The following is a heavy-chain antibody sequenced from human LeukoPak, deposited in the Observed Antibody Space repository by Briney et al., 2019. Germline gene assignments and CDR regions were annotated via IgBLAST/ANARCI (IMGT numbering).Heavy chain of an antibody. J-gene: IGHJ6*03. CDR3: ARIIVPGGSTSSSYYYYYMDV. CDR1: GGTFSSYG. V-gene: IGHV1-69*05. CDR2: IIPIFGSA. Sequence: ASVKVSCKSSGGTFSSYGINWVRQAPGQGLEGMGGIIPIFGSADYAQKFQGRVTITTDESTSTAYMELSSLRSEDTAVYYCARIIVPGGSTSSSYYYYYMDVWGKGTTVTVSS. D-gene: IGHD2-2*01.